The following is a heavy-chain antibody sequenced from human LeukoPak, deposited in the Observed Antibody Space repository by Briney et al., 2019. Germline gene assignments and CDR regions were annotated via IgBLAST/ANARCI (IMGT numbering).Heavy chain of an antibody. V-gene: IGHV4-39*07. CDR2: IYYSGST. CDR1: GGSISSSSYY. J-gene: IGHJ3*02. CDR3: ARVCEFNYDLDI. Sequence: PSETLSLTCTVSGGSISSSSYYWGWIRQPPGKGLEWIGSIYYSGSTYYNPSLKSRVTISVDTSKNQFSLKLSSVTAADTAVYYCARVCEFNYDLDIWGQGTMVTVSS. D-gene: IGHD3-22*01.